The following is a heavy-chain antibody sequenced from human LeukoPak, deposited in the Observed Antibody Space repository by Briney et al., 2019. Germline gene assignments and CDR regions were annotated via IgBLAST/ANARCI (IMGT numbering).Heavy chain of an antibody. D-gene: IGHD3-22*01. CDR1: GYTFTSYG. Sequence: GASVKASCKASGYTFTSYGISWVRQAPGQGLEWMGWISAYNGNTNYAQKLQGRVTMTTDTSTSTAYMELRSLRSDDTAVYYCAISYYYDSNWDAFDICGQGTMVTVSS. V-gene: IGHV1-18*01. J-gene: IGHJ3*02. CDR2: ISAYNGNT. CDR3: AISYYYDSNWDAFDI.